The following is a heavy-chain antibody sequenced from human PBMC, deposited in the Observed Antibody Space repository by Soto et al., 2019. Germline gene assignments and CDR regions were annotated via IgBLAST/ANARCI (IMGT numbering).Heavy chain of an antibody. V-gene: IGHV3-23*01. Sequence: LSSASSGVSVSSYAISWVCQAQGKGLEWVSAISGSGGSTYYADSVKGRFTISRDNSKNTLYLQMNSLRAEDTAVYYCAKEEIARYYYGIDVSGQGTTVTV. CDR3: AKEEIARYYYGIDV. J-gene: IGHJ6*01. CDR1: GVSVSSYA. CDR2: ISGSGGST. D-gene: IGHD2-21*01.